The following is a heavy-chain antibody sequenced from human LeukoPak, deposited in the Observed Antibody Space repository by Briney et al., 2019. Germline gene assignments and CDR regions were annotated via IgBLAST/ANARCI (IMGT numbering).Heavy chain of an antibody. V-gene: IGHV4-34*01. CDR2: INRRGTV. J-gene: IGHJ4*02. CDR1: GGSFSGYY. D-gene: IGHD3-3*01. CDR3: AREQALPGVTISGVVVMGYFDN. Sequence: SETLSLTCAVYGGSFSGYYWSWIRQSPGKGLEWIGDINRRGTVNFNPSLKSRVLISLDTSRTQFSLRLDSLTAADTAVYYCAREQALPGVTISGVVVMGYFDNWGQGTLVIVSS.